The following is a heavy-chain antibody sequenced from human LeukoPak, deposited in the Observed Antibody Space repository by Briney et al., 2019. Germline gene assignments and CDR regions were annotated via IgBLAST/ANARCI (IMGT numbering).Heavy chain of an antibody. CDR1: GGSFSGYY. J-gene: IGHJ3*02. V-gene: IGHV4-34*01. D-gene: IGHD3-10*01. CDR3: ARGWVVRGVIRHDAFDI. Sequence: SETLSLTCAVYGGSFSGYYWSWIRQPPGKGLEWIGEINHSGSTNYNPSLKSRVTISVDTSKNQFSLKLSPVTAADTAVYYCARGWVVRGVIRHDAFDIWGQGTMVTVSS. CDR2: INHSGST.